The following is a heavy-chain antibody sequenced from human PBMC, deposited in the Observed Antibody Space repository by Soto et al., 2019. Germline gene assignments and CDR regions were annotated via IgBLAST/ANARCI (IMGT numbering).Heavy chain of an antibody. CDR2: IIPIFGTA. CDR1: GGTFSSYA. CDR3: ARDQGRPRSYYYYGMDV. V-gene: IGHV1-69*01. D-gene: IGHD1-1*01. J-gene: IGHJ6*02. Sequence: QVQLVQSGAEVKKPGSSVKVSCKASGGTFSSYAISWVRQAPGQGLEWMGGIIPIFGTANYAQKFQGRVTITADESTSTAYMELSSLRSEGTAVYYCARDQGRPRSYYYYGMDVWGQGTTVTVSS.